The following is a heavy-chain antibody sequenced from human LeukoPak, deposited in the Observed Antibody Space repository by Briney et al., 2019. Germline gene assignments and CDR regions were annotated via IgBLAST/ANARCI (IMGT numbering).Heavy chain of an antibody. CDR3: AKDLPGYYGSGSYYRVLDY. Sequence: GGSLRLSCAASGFAFSAYGMHWVRQAPGKGLGWVAVISSYDGRNEYYADSVKGRFTISRDNSKNMLYMQMNSLRAEDTAVYYCAKDLPGYYGSGSYYRVLDYWGQGTLVTVSS. V-gene: IGHV3-30*18. D-gene: IGHD3-10*01. CDR1: GFAFSAYG. CDR2: ISSYDGRNE. J-gene: IGHJ4*02.